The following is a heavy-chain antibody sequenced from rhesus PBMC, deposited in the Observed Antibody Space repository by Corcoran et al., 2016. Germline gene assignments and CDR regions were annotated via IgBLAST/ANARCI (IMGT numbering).Heavy chain of an antibody. D-gene: IGHD6-43*01. V-gene: IGHV3S25*01. CDR2: INSGGGST. J-gene: IGHJ4*01. Sequence: EVQLVESGGGLVQPGGSLRLSCAASGFTFSSYGMYWVRQAPGKGLEWISAINSGGGSTYYADSVKGRLTISRDNSKNTRSLQMNSLRAEDTAVYYCAKGYSSSYTLNDWGQGVLVTVSS. CDR3: AKGYSSSYTLND. CDR1: GFTFSSYG.